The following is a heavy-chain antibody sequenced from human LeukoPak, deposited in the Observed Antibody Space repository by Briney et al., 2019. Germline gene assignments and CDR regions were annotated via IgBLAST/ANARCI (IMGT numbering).Heavy chain of an antibody. CDR1: GYSFTDKY. J-gene: IGHJ6*03. Sequence: ASVKVSCKASGYSFTDKYMHWVRQATGQGLEWMGWMNPNSGNTGYAQNFQGRVTMTRNTSISTAYMELSSLRSEDTAVYYCARRYSDSGNYYYMDVWGKGTTVTISS. V-gene: IGHV1-8*02. D-gene: IGHD3-22*01. CDR2: MNPNSGNT. CDR3: ARRYSDSGNYYYMDV.